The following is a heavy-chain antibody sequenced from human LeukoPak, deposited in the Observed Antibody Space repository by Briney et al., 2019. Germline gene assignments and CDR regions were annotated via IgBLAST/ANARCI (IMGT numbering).Heavy chain of an antibody. Sequence: ASVKVSCKASGYTFTGYYMHWVRQAPGQGLEWMGWINPNSGGTNYAQKFQGRVTVTRDTSISTAYMELSRLRSDDTAVYYCARHQRWRGIAAAGNPIYWGQGTLVTVSS. CDR3: ARHQRWRGIAAAGNPIY. CDR1: GYTFTGYY. V-gene: IGHV1-2*02. D-gene: IGHD6-13*01. CDR2: INPNSGGT. J-gene: IGHJ4*02.